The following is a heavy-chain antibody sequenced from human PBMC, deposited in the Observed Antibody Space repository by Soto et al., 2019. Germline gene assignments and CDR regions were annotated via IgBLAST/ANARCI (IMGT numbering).Heavy chain of an antibody. J-gene: IGHJ4*02. Sequence: SVKVSCKASGFTFTSSAVQWVRQARGQRLEWIGWIVVGSGNRNYAQKFQERVTITRDMSTSTAYMELSSLRSEDTAVYYCAASPGSGYYVDHWGQGTLVTVSS. CDR2: IVVGSGNR. V-gene: IGHV1-58*01. D-gene: IGHD3-22*01. CDR3: AASPGSGYYVDH. CDR1: GFTFTSSA.